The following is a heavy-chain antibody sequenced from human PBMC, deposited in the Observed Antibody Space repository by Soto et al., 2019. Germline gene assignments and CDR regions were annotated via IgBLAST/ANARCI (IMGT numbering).Heavy chain of an antibody. Sequence: SVQLSCKASGGTFSNYRFNCVRQAPGQELEWVGGIVPTYRTADYAKKFQGRVTITADESARTSYMGLRSLKSPDTAVYYCVRDSGAKLSSSWGQGTLVTVSS. D-gene: IGHD6-13*01. CDR3: VRDSGAKLSSS. V-gene: IGHV1-69*13. CDR2: IVPTYRTA. J-gene: IGHJ4*02. CDR1: GGTFSNYR.